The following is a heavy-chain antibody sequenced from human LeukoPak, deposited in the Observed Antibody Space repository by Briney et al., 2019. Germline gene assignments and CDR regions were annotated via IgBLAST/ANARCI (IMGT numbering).Heavy chain of an antibody. CDR2: ISAYNGNT. CDR1: GYTFNRYG. J-gene: IGHJ4*02. Sequence: ASVKVSCKASGYTFNRYGFSWVRQAPGQGLGWLGWISAYNGNTNYAQKVQDRVTMTTDTSTSTAYMELRSLGSDDTAVYFCARTHDYNNYPDYWGQGTLVAVSS. CDR3: ARTHDYNNYPDY. D-gene: IGHD5-24*01. V-gene: IGHV1-18*01.